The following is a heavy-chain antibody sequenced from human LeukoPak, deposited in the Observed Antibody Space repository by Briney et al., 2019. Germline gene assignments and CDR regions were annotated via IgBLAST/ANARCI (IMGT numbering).Heavy chain of an antibody. J-gene: IGHJ6*02. V-gene: IGHV4-59*01. CDR2: IYYSGST. Sequence: SETLSLTCTVSGGSISSYYWSWIRQPPGKGLERIGYIYYSGSTNYNPSLKSRVTISVDTSKNQFSLKLSSVTAADTAVYYCARDSGDYGDYYYYGMDVWGQGTTVTVSS. CDR3: ARDSGDYGDYYYYGMDV. D-gene: IGHD4-17*01. CDR1: GGSISSYY.